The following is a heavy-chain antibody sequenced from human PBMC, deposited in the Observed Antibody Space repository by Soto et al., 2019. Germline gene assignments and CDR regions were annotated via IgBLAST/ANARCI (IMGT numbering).Heavy chain of an antibody. CDR3: ARDFSPPSRAYDSSGYYGTLVEGFDS. J-gene: IGHJ4*02. V-gene: IGHV3-33*01. CDR1: GFTFSSYG. CDR2: IWYDGSNK. D-gene: IGHD3-22*01. Sequence: GGSLRLSCAASGFTFSSYGMHWVRQAPGKGLEWVAVIWYDGSNKYYADSVKGRFTISRDNSKNTLYLQMNSLRAEDTAVYYCARDFSPPSRAYDSSGYYGTLVEGFDSWGQGTLLTVSS.